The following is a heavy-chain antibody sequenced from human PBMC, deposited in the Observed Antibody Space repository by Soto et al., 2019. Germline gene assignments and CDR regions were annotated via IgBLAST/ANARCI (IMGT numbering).Heavy chain of an antibody. V-gene: IGHV1-8*01. CDR1: GYTFTSYD. Sequence: QVQLVQSGAEVKKPGASVKVSCKASGYTFTSYDINWVRQATGQGLEWMGWMNPNSGNTGYAQKFQGRVTMTRNNSISTAYMELRSLTSDDTAAYTCASLYYDPYYYYYGLAFWGHGTPITLSS. CDR3: ASLYYDPYYYYYGLAF. D-gene: IGHD3-16*01. J-gene: IGHJ6*02. CDR2: MNPNSGNT.